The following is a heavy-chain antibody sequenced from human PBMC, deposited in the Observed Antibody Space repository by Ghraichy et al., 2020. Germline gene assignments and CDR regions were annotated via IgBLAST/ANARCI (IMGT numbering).Heavy chain of an antibody. V-gene: IGHV1-58*01. CDR1: SFPFNNST. CDR3: AVPGANSQFDY. D-gene: IGHD4/OR15-4a*01. J-gene: IGHJ4*02. CDR2: IVVGSGNT. Sequence: SVKVSCKASSFPFNNSTVQWVRQARGHRPEWLGWIVVGSGNTYLAQRFQDRVSITRDISTKTAYMELSSLRSEDTAIFYCAVPGANSQFDYWGQGTLVAVSS.